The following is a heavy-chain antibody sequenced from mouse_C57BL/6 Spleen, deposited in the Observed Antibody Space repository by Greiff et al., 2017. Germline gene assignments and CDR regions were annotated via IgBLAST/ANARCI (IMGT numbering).Heavy chain of an antibody. V-gene: IGHV14-2*01. CDR3: ALLITTVVAN. Sequence: EVQRVESGAELVKPGASVKLSCTASGFNIEDYYMHWVKQRTEQGLEWIGRIDPEDGETKYAPKFQGKATITADTSSNTAYLQLSSLTSEDTAVYYCALLITTVVANWGQGTTLTVSS. CDR1: GFNIEDYY. J-gene: IGHJ2*01. CDR2: IDPEDGET. D-gene: IGHD1-1*01.